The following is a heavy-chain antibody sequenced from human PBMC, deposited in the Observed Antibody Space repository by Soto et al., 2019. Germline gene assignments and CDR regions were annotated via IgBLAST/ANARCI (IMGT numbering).Heavy chain of an antibody. CDR2: ISGSGGST. Sequence: GGSLRLSCAASGFTFSSYAMSWVRQAPGKGLEWVSAISGSGGSTYYADSVKGRFTISRDNSKNTLYLQMNSLRAEDTAVYYCAKFPYYDSSWAVDYYYGMDVWGQGTTVTVSS. J-gene: IGHJ6*02. CDR1: GFTFSSYA. D-gene: IGHD3-22*01. CDR3: AKFPYYDSSWAVDYYYGMDV. V-gene: IGHV3-23*01.